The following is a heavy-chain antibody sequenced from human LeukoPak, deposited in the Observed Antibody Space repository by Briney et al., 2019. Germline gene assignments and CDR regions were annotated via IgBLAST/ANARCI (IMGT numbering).Heavy chain of an antibody. CDR1: GGTFSSYA. V-gene: IGHV1-69*13. CDR2: IVPIFGTA. D-gene: IGHD6-6*01. J-gene: IGHJ6*02. CDR3: ARGTPYSSSYYYYGMDV. Sequence: SVKVSCKASGGTFSSYAISWVRQAPGQGLEWMGGIVPIFGTANYAQKFQGRVTITADESTSTAYMELSSLRSEDTAVYYCARGTPYSSSYYYYGMDVWGQGTTVTVSS.